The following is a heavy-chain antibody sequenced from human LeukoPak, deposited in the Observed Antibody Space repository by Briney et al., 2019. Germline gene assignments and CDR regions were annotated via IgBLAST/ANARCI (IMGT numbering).Heavy chain of an antibody. V-gene: IGHV3-30*02. CDR2: IRYDGSNK. Sequence: SGGSLRLSCAASGFTFSSYGMHWVRQAPGKGLEWVAFIRYDGSNKYYADSVKGRFTISRDNAKNSLYLQMNSLRAEDTAVYYCARYGHYYYDFWSGYYRLSDNWFDPWGQGTLVTVSS. CDR3: ARYGHYYYDFWSGYYRLSDNWFDP. D-gene: IGHD3-3*01. J-gene: IGHJ5*02. CDR1: GFTFSSYG.